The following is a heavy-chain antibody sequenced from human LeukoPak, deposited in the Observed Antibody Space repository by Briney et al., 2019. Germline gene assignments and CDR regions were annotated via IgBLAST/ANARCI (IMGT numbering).Heavy chain of an antibody. CDR3: ARDRSLWSGYYYFDY. CDR2: IYYSGST. Sequence: SETLSLTCTVSGGSISSYYWSWIRQPPGKGLEWIGYIYYSGSTNYNPSLKSRVTISVDTSKNQFSLKLSSVTAADTAAYYCARDRSLWSGYYYFDYWGQGTLVTVSS. V-gene: IGHV4-59*01. CDR1: GGSISSYY. D-gene: IGHD3-3*01. J-gene: IGHJ4*02.